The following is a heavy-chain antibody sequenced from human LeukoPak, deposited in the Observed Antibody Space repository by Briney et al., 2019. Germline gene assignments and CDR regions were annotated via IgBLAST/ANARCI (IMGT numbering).Heavy chain of an antibody. CDR3: ATSGATTATTWGGNWFDP. V-gene: IGHV4-59*01. CDR2: IYYSGST. CDR1: GGSISSYY. Sequence: SETLSLTCTVSGGSISSYYWSWIRQPPGKGLEWIGYIYYSGSTNYNPSLKSRVTISVGTSKNPFSLKLSSVTAADTAVYYCATSGATTATTWGGNWFDPWGQGALVTVSS. J-gene: IGHJ5*02. D-gene: IGHD4-17*01.